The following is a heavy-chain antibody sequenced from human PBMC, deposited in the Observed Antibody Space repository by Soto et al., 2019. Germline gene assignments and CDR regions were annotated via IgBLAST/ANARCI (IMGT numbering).Heavy chain of an antibody. J-gene: IGHJ4*02. Sequence: VQLVESGGGVVQPGRSLRLSCAASGFTFSSYAMHWVRQAPGKGLEWVAVISYDGSNKYYADSVKGRFTISRDNSKNTLYLQMNSLRAEDTAVYYCASRTRTVGFDYWGQGTLVTVSS. V-gene: IGHV3-30-3*01. CDR3: ASRTRTVGFDY. CDR1: GFTFSSYA. CDR2: ISYDGSNK. D-gene: IGHD1-1*01.